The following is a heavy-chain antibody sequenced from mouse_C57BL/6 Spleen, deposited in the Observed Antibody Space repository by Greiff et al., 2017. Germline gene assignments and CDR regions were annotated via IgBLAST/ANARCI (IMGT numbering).Heavy chain of an antibody. CDR3: ARDRYYGSQFAY. D-gene: IGHD1-1*01. CDR1: GYTFTSYW. CDR2: IHPNSGST. Sequence: QVQLQQPGAELVKPGASVKLSCKASGYTFTSYWMHWVKQRPGQGLEWIGMIHPNSGSTNYNEKFKSKATLTVDKSSSTAYMQLSSLTSEDSAVYYCARDRYYGSQFAYWGQGTLVTVSA. V-gene: IGHV1-64*01. J-gene: IGHJ3*01.